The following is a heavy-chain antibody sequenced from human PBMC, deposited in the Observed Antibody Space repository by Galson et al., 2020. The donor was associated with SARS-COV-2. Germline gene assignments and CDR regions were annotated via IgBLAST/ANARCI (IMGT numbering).Heavy chain of an antibody. CDR3: ARVVAIQDIPQPNIYGSGSYHTILDS. CDR2: FYHSGTT. D-gene: IGHD3-10*01. J-gene: IGHJ4*02. CDR1: GDSITRYS. Sequence: SETLSLTCNVSGDSITRYSWTWVRQPPGKGLEWIGYFYHSGTTHYNPSLKSRVTLRLDTAKRQFSLKLTSVTTADTAVYYCARVVAIQDIPQPNIYGSGSYHTILDSWGQGAQVTVSS. V-gene: IGHV4-59*13.